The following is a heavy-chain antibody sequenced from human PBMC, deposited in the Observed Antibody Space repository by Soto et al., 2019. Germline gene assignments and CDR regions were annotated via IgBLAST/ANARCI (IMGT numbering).Heavy chain of an antibody. J-gene: IGHJ5*02. CDR1: GFTFSNYD. D-gene: IGHD5-12*01. CDR2: TSASGGST. CDR3: ATPRDGYNSQNWFDP. V-gene: IGHV3-23*01. Sequence: EVQRLESGGGLVQPGGSLRLSCTASGFTFSNYDMSWVRQAPGKGLEWVSATSASGGSTYYADSVKGRFTISRDNSKNTLYLQMNSLRAEDTAVYYCATPRDGYNSQNWFDPWGQGTLVTVSS.